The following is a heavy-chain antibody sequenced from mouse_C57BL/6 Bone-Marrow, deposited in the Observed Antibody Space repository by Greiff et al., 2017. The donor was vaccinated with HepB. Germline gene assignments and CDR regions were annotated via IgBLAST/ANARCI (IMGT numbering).Heavy chain of an antibody. J-gene: IGHJ1*03. V-gene: IGHV2-2*01. CDR1: GFSLTSYG. D-gene: IGHD2-14*01. Sequence: QVQLQQSGPGLVQPSQSLSITCTVSGFSLTSYGVHWVRQSPGKGLEWLGVIWSGGSTDYNAAFISRLSISKDNSKSQVFFKMNSLQADDTAIYYCARKKSTTGSYWYFDVWGTGTTVTVSS. CDR3: ARKKSTTGSYWYFDV. CDR2: IWSGGST.